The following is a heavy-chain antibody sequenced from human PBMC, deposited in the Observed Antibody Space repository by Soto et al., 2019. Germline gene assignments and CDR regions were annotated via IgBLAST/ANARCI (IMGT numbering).Heavy chain of an antibody. Sequence: GGSLRLSCAASGFTFSSYGMHWVRQAPGKGLEWVAVISYDGSNKYYADSVKGRFTISRDNSKNTLYLQMNSLRAEDTAVYYCANDLLWFGELLKTNWFDPWGQGTLVTVSS. CDR2: ISYDGSNK. CDR1: GFTFSSYG. CDR3: ANDLLWFGELLKTNWFDP. V-gene: IGHV3-30*18. D-gene: IGHD3-10*01. J-gene: IGHJ5*02.